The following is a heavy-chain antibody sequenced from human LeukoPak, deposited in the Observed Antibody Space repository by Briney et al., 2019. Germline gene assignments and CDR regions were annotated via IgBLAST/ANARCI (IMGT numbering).Heavy chain of an antibody. CDR1: GGSFSIYY. CDR2: IYTSGTT. Sequence: SETLSLTCTVSGGSFSIYYWSWIRQPAGKGLEWIGRIYTSGTTHYNPSLKSRVTMSVDTSNNQLSLRLNSVTAADTAVYYCARDLGGYYFDYWGQGTLVTVSS. J-gene: IGHJ4*02. D-gene: IGHD3-3*01. V-gene: IGHV4-4*07. CDR3: ARDLGGYYFDY.